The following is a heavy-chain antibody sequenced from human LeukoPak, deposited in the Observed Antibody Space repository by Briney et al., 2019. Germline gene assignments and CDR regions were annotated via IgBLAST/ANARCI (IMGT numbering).Heavy chain of an antibody. CDR3: ARLTLGEKTGTTSSAWFDP. CDR1: GGTFSSYA. Sequence: KVSCKASGGTFSSYAISWVRQAPGQGLEWMGGIIPIFGTANYAQKFQGRVTITADESTSTAYMELSSLRSEDTAVYYCARLTLGEKTGTTSSAWFDPWGQGALVTVSS. J-gene: IGHJ5*02. V-gene: IGHV1-69*01. CDR2: IIPIFGTA. D-gene: IGHD1-7*01.